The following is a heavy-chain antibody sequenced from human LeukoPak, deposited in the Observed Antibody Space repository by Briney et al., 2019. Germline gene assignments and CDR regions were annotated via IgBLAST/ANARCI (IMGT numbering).Heavy chain of an antibody. CDR3: AGNLVGASLGRGYYYGMDV. CDR2: INHSGST. Sequence: SETLSLTCGVYGGSFSGYYWSWIRQPPGKGLEWIGEINHSGSTNYNPSLKSRVTISVDTSKNQFSLKLSSVTAADTAVYYCAGNLVGASLGRGYYYGMDVWGQGTTVTVSS. D-gene: IGHD1-26*01. V-gene: IGHV4-34*01. J-gene: IGHJ6*02. CDR1: GGSFSGYY.